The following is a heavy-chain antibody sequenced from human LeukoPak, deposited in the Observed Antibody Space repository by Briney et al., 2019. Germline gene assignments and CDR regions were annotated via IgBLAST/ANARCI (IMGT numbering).Heavy chain of an antibody. CDR2: IYYSGNT. CDR3: GRGGYSIDY. V-gene: IGHV4-59*01. D-gene: IGHD5-18*01. CDR1: GGSISTYY. J-gene: IGHJ4*02. Sequence: SETLSLTCTVSGGSISTYYWSWIRQPPGKGLEWIGYIYYSGNTYYNPSLKSRVTISVDTSKNQFSLKLSSVTAADTAVYYCGRGGYSIDYWGQGTLVTVSS.